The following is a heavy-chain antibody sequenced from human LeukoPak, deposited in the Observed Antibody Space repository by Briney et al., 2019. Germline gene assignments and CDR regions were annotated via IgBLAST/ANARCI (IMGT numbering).Heavy chain of an antibody. J-gene: IGHJ2*01. Sequence: SVKVSCKASGGTFSSYAISWVRQAPGQGLEWMGGIIPIFGTANYAQKFQGRVTITADESTSTAYMKLSSLRSEDTAVYYCARGRRDGYNYWYFDLWGRGTLVTVSS. D-gene: IGHD5-24*01. V-gene: IGHV1-69*13. CDR3: ARGRRDGYNYWYFDL. CDR2: IIPIFGTA. CDR1: GGTFSSYA.